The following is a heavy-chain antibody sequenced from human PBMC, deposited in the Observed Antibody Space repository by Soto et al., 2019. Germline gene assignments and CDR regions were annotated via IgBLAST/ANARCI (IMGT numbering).Heavy chain of an antibody. D-gene: IGHD3-22*01. Sequence: GGSLRLSCAASGFTFSSYSMNWVRQAPGKGLEWVSSISSSSSYIYYAGSVKGRFTISRDNAKNSLYLQMNSLRAEDTAVYYCARVHYYYDGVGYFDYWGQGTLVTVSS. CDR3: ARVHYYYDGVGYFDY. V-gene: IGHV3-21*01. CDR2: ISSSSSYI. J-gene: IGHJ4*02. CDR1: GFTFSSYS.